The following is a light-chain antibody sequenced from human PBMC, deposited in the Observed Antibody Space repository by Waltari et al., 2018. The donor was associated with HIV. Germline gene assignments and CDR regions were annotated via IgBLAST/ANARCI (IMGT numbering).Light chain of an antibody. Sequence: EIVMTQSPATLSVSPGERATLYCRASQSLSSNLAWYQQKPGQAPRLLIYGESTRATGIPARFSGSGSGTEFTLTISSLQSEDFAVYYCQQYTNWPLTFGGGTKVEIK. CDR3: QQYTNWPLT. V-gene: IGKV3-15*01. CDR1: QSLSSN. CDR2: GES. J-gene: IGKJ4*01.